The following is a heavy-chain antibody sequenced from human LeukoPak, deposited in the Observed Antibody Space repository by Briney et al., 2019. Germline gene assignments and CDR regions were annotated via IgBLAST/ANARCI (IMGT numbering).Heavy chain of an antibody. D-gene: IGHD5-24*01. CDR3: ARDYKYAFDN. V-gene: IGHV3-48*01. CDR2: IGIDSGNT. Sequence: GGSLRLSCAASGFTFSDYSMNWVRQAPGKGLEWISYIGIDSGNTNYADSVKGRFTISGDKTKNSLYLQMNSLRVEDTAVYYCARDYKYAFDNWGQGTLVTVSS. CDR1: GFTFSDYS. J-gene: IGHJ4*02.